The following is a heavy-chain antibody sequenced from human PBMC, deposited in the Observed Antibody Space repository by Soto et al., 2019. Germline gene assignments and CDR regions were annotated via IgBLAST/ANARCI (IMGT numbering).Heavy chain of an antibody. Sequence: QVQLVQSGAEVRKPGSSVNVSCKASGTSFTSYGIHWVRQAPGQGLEWMGGFVPMFSSSNYAQKFQDRLTIVADESTNTAYMELSSLRADDSAIYYCARTGGTYDFDHWGQGTLVTVYS. J-gene: IGHJ4*02. V-gene: IGHV1-69*01. CDR1: GTSFTSYG. CDR3: ARTGGTYDFDH. D-gene: IGHD1-1*01. CDR2: FVPMFSSS.